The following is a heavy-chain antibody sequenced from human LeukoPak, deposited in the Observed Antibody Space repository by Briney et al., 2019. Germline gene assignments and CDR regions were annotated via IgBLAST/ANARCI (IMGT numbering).Heavy chain of an antibody. CDR1: GVSIGSYF. V-gene: IGHV4-59*08. CDR3: ARGGSYTPY. CDR2: IDNRGST. D-gene: IGHD1-26*01. J-gene: IGHJ4*02. Sequence: SETLSLTCTVSGVSIGSYFWSWIRQPPGKGLEWIGYIDNRGSTNYNPSLKSLVTISVDTSKNQFSLKLNSVTAADTAVYYCARGGSYTPYWGQGALVTVSS.